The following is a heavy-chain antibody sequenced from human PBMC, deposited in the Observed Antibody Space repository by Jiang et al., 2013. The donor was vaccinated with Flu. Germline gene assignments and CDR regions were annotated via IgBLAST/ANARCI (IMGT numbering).Heavy chain of an antibody. CDR2: ISYDGSNK. J-gene: IGHJ4*02. CDR3: ASAYYDSSGYGSFDY. Sequence: VQLVESGGGVVQPGRSLRLSCAASGFTFSSYAMHWVRQAPGKGLEWVAVISYDGSNKYYADSVKGRFTISRDNSKNTLYLQMNSLRAEDTAVYYCASAYYDSSGYGSFDYWGQGTLVTVSS. D-gene: IGHD3-22*01. V-gene: IGHV3-30*01. CDR1: GFTFSSYA.